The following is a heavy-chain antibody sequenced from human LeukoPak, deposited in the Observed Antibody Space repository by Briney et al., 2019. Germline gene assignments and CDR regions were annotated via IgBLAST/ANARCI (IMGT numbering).Heavy chain of an antibody. CDR1: GGSFSDYS. CDR3: ATRICSSTSCYFP. CDR2: INHSGGT. V-gene: IGHV4-34*01. D-gene: IGHD2-2*01. J-gene: IGHJ5*02. Sequence: SETLSLTCAVYGGSFSDYSWTWIRQPPGKGLEWIGEINHSGGTNHNPSLKSRVTISVDTSKNQFSLKLSSVTAADTAVYYCATRICSSTSCYFPWGQGTLVTVSS.